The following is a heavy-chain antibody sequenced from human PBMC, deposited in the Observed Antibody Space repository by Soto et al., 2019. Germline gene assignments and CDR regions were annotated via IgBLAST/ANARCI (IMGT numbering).Heavy chain of an antibody. CDR1: GGSISSYY. V-gene: IGHV4-59*01. J-gene: IGHJ5*02. D-gene: IGHD2-8*01. CDR2: IYYSGST. Sequence: QVQLQESGPGLVKPSETLSLTCTVSGGSISSYYWSWIRQPPGKGLEWIGYIYYSGSTNYNPSLKSRVTISVDTSKNQFSLKLSSVTAADTAVYYCARGELMVYASYNWFDPWGQGTLVTVSS. CDR3: ARGELMVYASYNWFDP.